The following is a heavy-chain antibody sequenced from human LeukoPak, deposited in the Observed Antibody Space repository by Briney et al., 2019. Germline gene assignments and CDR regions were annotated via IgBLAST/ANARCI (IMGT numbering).Heavy chain of an antibody. CDR2: MSHDGNFK. Sequence: PGRSLRLSCAVSGFPFRSNAIHWVRPAPGKGLEWVAVMSHDGNFKYYADSVKGRVTISRDNTMSTLFLQMNSLTTENTAVYYCARDGGNPVTKLDSWGQGALVTVSS. CDR3: ARDGGNPVTKLDS. J-gene: IGHJ4*02. CDR1: GFPFRSNA. V-gene: IGHV3-30*14. D-gene: IGHD2-15*01.